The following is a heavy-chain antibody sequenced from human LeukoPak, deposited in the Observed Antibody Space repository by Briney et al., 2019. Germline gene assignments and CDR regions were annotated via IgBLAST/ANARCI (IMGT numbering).Heavy chain of an antibody. J-gene: IGHJ4*02. CDR1: GDTFTIYG. Sequence: GASVKVSCKASGDTFTIYGINCVRHAPGQGLECVGWIRAYNGNTYYAQKFQGRVTMTSDTSTSTAYLELRGLRSDDTAVYYCARASTGLSGIDYWGQGALVTVSS. V-gene: IGHV1-18*01. CDR3: ARASTGLSGIDY. D-gene: IGHD1-20*01. CDR2: IRAYNGNT.